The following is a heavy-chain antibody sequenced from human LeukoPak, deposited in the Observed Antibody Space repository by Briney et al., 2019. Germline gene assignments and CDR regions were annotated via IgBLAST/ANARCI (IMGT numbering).Heavy chain of an antibody. CDR2: IRYDGSDK. CDR3: AKDLDCSGGTCHKAFDC. D-gene: IGHD2-15*01. V-gene: IGHV3-30*02. J-gene: IGHJ4*02. Sequence: QTGVSLRLSCVASGFTLSTYGTHWVRQAPGKGLEWVAFIRYDGSDKFYGDSVKGRFTTSRDNSKNTLYLQMSRLRVEDTAVYYCAKDLDCSGGTCHKAFDCWGQGTLVTVSS. CDR1: GFTLSTYG.